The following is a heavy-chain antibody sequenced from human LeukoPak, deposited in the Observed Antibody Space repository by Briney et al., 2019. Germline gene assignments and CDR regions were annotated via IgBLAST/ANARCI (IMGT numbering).Heavy chain of an antibody. CDR3: ARSGGNFDY. J-gene: IGHJ4*02. Sequence: PGGSLRLSCAASGFTFSSYAMHWVRQAPGKGLEYVSAISSNGGSTYYANSVKGRFTISRDNSKNTLYLQMGSLRAEDMAVYYCARSGGNFDYWGQGTLVTVSS. CDR1: GFTFSSYA. V-gene: IGHV3-64*01. D-gene: IGHD3-16*01. CDR2: ISSNGGST.